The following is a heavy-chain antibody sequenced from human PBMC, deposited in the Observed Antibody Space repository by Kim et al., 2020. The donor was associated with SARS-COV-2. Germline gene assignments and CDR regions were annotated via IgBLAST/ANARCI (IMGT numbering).Heavy chain of an antibody. J-gene: IGHJ6*02. D-gene: IGHD3-10*01. V-gene: IGHV3-23*03. Sequence: KGRFTISRDNSKNTLYLQMNSLRAEDTAVYYCAKGTELWFGELLYGMDVWGQGTTVTVSS. CDR3: AKGTELWFGELLYGMDV.